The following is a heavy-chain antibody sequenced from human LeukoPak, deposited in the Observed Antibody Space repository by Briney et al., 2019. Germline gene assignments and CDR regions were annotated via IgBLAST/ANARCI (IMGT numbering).Heavy chain of an antibody. Sequence: GASVKVSCKASGYTFTSYGISWVRQAPGQGLEWMGWISAYNGNTNYAQKLQGRVTMTTDTSTSTAYMELRSLRSDDTAVYYCARDRGQLVPYYYYMDVWGKGTTVTVSS. V-gene: IGHV1-18*01. D-gene: IGHD6-6*01. CDR2: ISAYNGNT. CDR1: GYTFTSYG. CDR3: ARDRGQLVPYYYYMDV. J-gene: IGHJ6*03.